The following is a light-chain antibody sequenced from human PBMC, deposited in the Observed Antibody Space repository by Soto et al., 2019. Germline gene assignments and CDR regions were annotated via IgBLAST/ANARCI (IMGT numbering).Light chain of an antibody. CDR1: SSDIGAFTS. J-gene: IGLJ2*01. Sequence: QSALTQPASVSGSPGQSITISCTGTSSDIGAFTSVSWYQQHPGKAPKLIIYDIIHRPSGVSDRFSGSKSVNTASLTVSGPQPEDEANYYCSSYSRTTTLVVFGGGTKVTVL. V-gene: IGLV2-14*03. CDR2: DII. CDR3: SSYSRTTTLVV.